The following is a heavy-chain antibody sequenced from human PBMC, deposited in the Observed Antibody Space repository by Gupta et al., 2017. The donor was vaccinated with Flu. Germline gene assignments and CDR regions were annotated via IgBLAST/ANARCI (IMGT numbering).Heavy chain of an antibody. CDR1: GFTFRSYS. CDR2: ISDGGGTI. D-gene: IGHD3-22*01. J-gene: IGHJ3*02. Sequence: EVQLLESGGGLVQPGGSLRLSCKACGFTFRSYSMTWVRQAPGKGLEWVSVISDGGGTILNADSVKGRFTISRDDSGNTLYLQMNSLRAEDTAIYYCAKYYDTGLSRAFDIWGQGTMVTVSS. CDR3: AKYYDTGLSRAFDI. V-gene: IGHV3-23*01.